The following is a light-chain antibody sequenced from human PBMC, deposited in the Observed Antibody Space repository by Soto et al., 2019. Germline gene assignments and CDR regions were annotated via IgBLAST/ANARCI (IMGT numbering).Light chain of an antibody. J-gene: IGKJ1*01. CDR1: QSIRSW. CDR2: DAS. CDR3: QQYDTHTWT. Sequence: IQMTQSPSTLSASLGDRVTITCRASQSIRSWLAWYQQKPGKAPNLLIFDASSLESGVPSRFSGSGSGTEFTLNISRLQPDDFGTYYCQQYDTHTWTFGQGTKVDIK. V-gene: IGKV1-5*01.